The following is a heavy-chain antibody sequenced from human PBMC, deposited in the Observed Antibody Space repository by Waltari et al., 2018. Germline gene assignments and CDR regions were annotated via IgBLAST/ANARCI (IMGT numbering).Heavy chain of an antibody. CDR1: GFTFSSYA. V-gene: IGHV3-23*01. CDR2: ISGSGGST. J-gene: IGHJ4*02. Sequence: EVQLLESGGGLVQPGGSLRLSCAASGFTFSSYAMSWVRQAPGKGLEWVSAISGSGGSTYYADSVKGRFTISRDNSKNTLYLQMNSLRAEDTAVYYCAKDGHYYDSSGYPGVGANDYWGQGTLVTVSS. D-gene: IGHD3-22*01. CDR3: AKDGHYYDSSGYPGVGANDY.